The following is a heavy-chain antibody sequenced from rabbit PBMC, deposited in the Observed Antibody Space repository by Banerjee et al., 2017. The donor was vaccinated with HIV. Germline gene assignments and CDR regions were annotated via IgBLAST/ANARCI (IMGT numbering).Heavy chain of an antibody. CDR2: IYAGSSGST. Sequence: QEQLEESGGDLVKPGASLTLTCTASGFSFSSNYWACWVRQAPGKGLEWIACIYAGSSGSTYYASWAKGRFTISKTSSTTVTLQMTSLTAADTATYFCARDLAGVIGWNFNLWGPGTLVTVS. J-gene: IGHJ4*01. D-gene: IGHD4-1*01. V-gene: IGHV1S45*01. CDR1: GFSFSSNYW. CDR3: ARDLAGVIGWNFNL.